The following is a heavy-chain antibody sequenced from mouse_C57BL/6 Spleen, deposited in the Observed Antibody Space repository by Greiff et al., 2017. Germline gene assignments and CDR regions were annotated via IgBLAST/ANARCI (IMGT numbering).Heavy chain of an antibody. J-gene: IGHJ1*03. CDR2: IDPSDSYT. Sequence: VQLQQPGAELVMPGASVKLSCKASGYTFTSYWMHWVKQRPGQGLEWIGEIDPSDSYTNYNQKFKGKSTLTVDKSSSTAYMQLSSLTSEDSAVYYCAKGYYGSSRHWYFDVWGTGTTVTVSS. D-gene: IGHD1-1*01. CDR3: AKGYYGSSRHWYFDV. V-gene: IGHV1-69*01. CDR1: GYTFTSYW.